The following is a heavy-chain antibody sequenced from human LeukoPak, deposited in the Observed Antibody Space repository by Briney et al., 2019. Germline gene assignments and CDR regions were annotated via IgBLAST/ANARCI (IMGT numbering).Heavy chain of an antibody. CDR1: GFTFSSYG. J-gene: IGHJ4*02. Sequence: GGSLRLSCAASGFTFSSYGMHWVRQAPGKGLEWVSSISSSSSYIYYADSVKGRFTISRDNAKNSLYLQMNSLRAEDTALYYCARGDCSGGSCYLSLTTIDYWGQGTLVTVSS. CDR3: ARGDCSGGSCYLSLTTIDY. V-gene: IGHV3-21*01. CDR2: ISSSSSYI. D-gene: IGHD2-15*01.